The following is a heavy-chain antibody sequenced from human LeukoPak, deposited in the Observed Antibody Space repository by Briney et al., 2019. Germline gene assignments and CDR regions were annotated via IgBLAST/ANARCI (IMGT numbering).Heavy chain of an antibody. J-gene: IGHJ5*02. CDR2: ISYDGSNK. CDR1: GFTFSSYA. CDR3: ARENIVVVVAATLQNWFDP. Sequence: GRSLRLSCAASGFTFSSYAMHWVRQAPGKGLEWVAVISYDGSNKYYADSVKGRFTISRDNSKNTLYLQMNSRRAEDTAVYYCARENIVVVVAATLQNWFDPWGQGTLVTVSS. V-gene: IGHV3-30*17. D-gene: IGHD2-15*01.